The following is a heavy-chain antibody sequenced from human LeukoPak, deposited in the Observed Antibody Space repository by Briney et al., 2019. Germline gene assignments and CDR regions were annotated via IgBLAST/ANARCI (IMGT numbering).Heavy chain of an antibody. CDR3: ARGPLSGSYGDY. V-gene: IGHV1-18*01. CDR1: GYSFTSYG. D-gene: IGHD1-26*01. CDR2: VSAYNGNT. Sequence: ASVKVSCKXSGYSFTSYGISWVRQAPGQGLEWMGWVSAYNGNTDYAQKFQGRVTMTTDTSTTTAYMELRSLKSDDTAVYYCARGPLSGSYGDYWGQGTLVTVSS. J-gene: IGHJ4*02.